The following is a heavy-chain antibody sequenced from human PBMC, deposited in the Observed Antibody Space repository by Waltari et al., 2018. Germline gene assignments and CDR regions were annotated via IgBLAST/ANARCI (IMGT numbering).Heavy chain of an antibody. J-gene: IGHJ3*02. V-gene: IGHV3-23*04. CDR1: GLSFSRYA. Sequence: VPLVESGGGLVQPGGSLRLSCAASGLSFSRYAMTLFRPAPSKGLEWVSAISGSGGSTYYADSVKGRFTISRDNSKNTLYLQMNSLRAEDTAVYYCAKSQGFLEWSPGPIDAFDIWGQGTMVTVSS. CDR3: AKSQGFLEWSPGPIDAFDI. CDR2: ISGSGGST. D-gene: IGHD3-3*01.